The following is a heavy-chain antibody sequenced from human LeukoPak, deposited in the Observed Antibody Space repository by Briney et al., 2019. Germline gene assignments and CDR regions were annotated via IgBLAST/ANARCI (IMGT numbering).Heavy chain of an antibody. Sequence: SVKVSCKASGFTFTSSAVQWVRQARGQRLEWIGWIVVGSGNTNYAQKFQGRVTVTRDTSTSTVHMELSGLRSEDTAVYYCARGIVVEPTANWFDPWGQGILVTVSS. D-gene: IGHD2-2*01. V-gene: IGHV1-58*01. J-gene: IGHJ5*02. CDR1: GFTFTSSA. CDR3: ARGIVVEPTANWFDP. CDR2: IVVGSGNT.